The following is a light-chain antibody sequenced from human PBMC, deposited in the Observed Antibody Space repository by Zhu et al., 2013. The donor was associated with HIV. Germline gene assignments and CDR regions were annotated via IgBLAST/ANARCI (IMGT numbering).Light chain of an antibody. CDR3: QQYGTDPYT. J-gene: IGKJ2*01. CDR2: ETS. CDR1: QSVSSSF. Sequence: DIVLTQSPGTLSLSPGDRATLSCRASQSVSSSFLAWYQQKPGQAPRLLMYETSSRAAGIPPRFSGSGSGTDFSLTISGLEPEDFAVYFCQQYGTDPYTFGQGTKLEIK. V-gene: IGKV3-20*01.